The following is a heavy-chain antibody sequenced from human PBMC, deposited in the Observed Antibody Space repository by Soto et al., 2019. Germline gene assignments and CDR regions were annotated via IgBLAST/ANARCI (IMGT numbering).Heavy chain of an antibody. J-gene: IGHJ4*02. CDR2: INWNGDKV. D-gene: IGHD6-25*01. CDR1: GFNFGNYA. V-gene: IGHV3-9*01. CDR3: AKDKGGNPYYIDS. Sequence: EVLLVESGGGLVQPGRSLRLSCAVSGFNFGNYAMHWVRQAPGKGLEWVAAINWNGDKVAYAGSVLGRFTIFRDSAKNSLHLQMNDLTTEDTAFYYCAKDKGGNPYYIDSWGQGILVTVSS.